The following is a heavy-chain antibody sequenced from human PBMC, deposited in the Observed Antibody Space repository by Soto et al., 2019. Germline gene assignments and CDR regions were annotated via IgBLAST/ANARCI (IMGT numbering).Heavy chain of an antibody. J-gene: IGHJ5*02. V-gene: IGHV3-48*02. CDR3: VGRKVAAAATDWVDP. CDR1: GFTFSSYS. D-gene: IGHD6-25*01. CDR2: ISSSSSTI. Sequence: PGGYLRLSCAASGFTFSSYSMNWVRQAPGKGLEWVSYISSSSSTIYYADSVKGRFTISRDNAKNSLYLQMNSLRDEDTALYYCVGRKVAAAATDWVDPWGQGTLVTVSS.